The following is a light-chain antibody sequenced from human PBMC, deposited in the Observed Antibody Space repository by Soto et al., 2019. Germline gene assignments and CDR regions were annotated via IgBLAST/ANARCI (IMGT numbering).Light chain of an antibody. CDR3: QQIYSAPLT. J-gene: IGKJ4*01. Sequence: DIQMTQSPSSLSASVGDRVTITCRASQSITTYLNWYRQKPGKAPKLLIYAASSLHDGFPSRFSGSGSETEFTLSISSLQPEDFATYFCQQIYSAPLTFGGGTKVDIK. V-gene: IGKV1-39*01. CDR2: AAS. CDR1: QSITTY.